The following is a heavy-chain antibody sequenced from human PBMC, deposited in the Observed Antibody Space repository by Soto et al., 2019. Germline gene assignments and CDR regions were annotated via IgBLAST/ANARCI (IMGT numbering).Heavy chain of an antibody. CDR1: GFTFGNYA. J-gene: IGHJ4*02. D-gene: IGHD2-15*01. V-gene: IGHV3-23*01. CDR2: ISASGGRT. CDR3: AKDLEVLSARFES. Sequence: GGSLRLSCRASGFTFGNYAMAWVRQAPGKGLEWVSGISASGGRTYYADSAKGRFSISRDNSNNALYLQMSSLRAEDTAVYYCAKDLEVLSARFESWGQGALVTVSS.